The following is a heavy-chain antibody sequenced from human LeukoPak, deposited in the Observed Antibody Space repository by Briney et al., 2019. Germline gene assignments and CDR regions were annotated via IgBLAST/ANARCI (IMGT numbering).Heavy chain of an antibody. CDR3: ARGLWFGDENPPYFDY. J-gene: IGHJ4*02. V-gene: IGHV4-61*02. D-gene: IGHD3-10*01. CDR1: GRSLSSSNYY. Sequence: SETLSLTCTLSGRSLSSSNYYCSWIRQPAGKGLEWIGRIYTRGTTNYNPSLKSRVTISIDTSKNQFSLKLSSVTAADTAVYYCARGLWFGDENPPYFDYWGQGTLVTVSS. CDR2: IYTRGTT.